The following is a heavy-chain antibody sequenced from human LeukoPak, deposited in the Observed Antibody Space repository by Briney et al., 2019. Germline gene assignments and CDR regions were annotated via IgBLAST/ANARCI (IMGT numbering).Heavy chain of an antibody. CDR2: IIPIFGTA. D-gene: IGHD1-26*01. J-gene: IGHJ4*02. CDR1: GYTFTSYG. CDR3: ARPNQENSGSYFPFDY. V-gene: IGHV1-69*06. Sequence: SVKVSCKASGYTFTSYGISWVRQAPGQGLEWMGGIIPIFGTANYAQKFQGRVTITADKSTSTAYMELSSLRSEDTAVYYCARPNQENSGSYFPFDYWGQGTLVTVSS.